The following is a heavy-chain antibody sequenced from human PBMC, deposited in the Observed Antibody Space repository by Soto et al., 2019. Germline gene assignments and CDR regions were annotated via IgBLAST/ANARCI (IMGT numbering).Heavy chain of an antibody. J-gene: IGHJ4*02. V-gene: IGHV3-48*02. D-gene: IGHD5-12*01. CDR1: GFTFSSYS. CDR3: AGARAYSGYDPPAFDY. Sequence: PAGSLRLSCAASGFTFSSYSMNCVRRAPWKGLEWVSYISSTSSSIYYADSVKGRFTISRDNPKNSLYLQMNSLRDEETAVYYCAGARAYSGYDPPAFDYGDQGTLVTVSS. CDR2: ISSTSSSI.